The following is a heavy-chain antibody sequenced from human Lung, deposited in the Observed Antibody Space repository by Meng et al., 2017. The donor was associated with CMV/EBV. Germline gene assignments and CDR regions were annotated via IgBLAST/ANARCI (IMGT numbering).Heavy chain of an antibody. CDR1: GGSLSSRNW. D-gene: IGHD2-21*02. CDR2: IYHSGST. Sequence: HVAEPGPRLVRPSGPLPPTCPVSGGSLSSRNWWSWVRQPPGKGLEWIGEIYHSGSTNYNPSLKSRVTISVDESKNQFSLRLSSVTAADTAVYYCARVGAYCGGDCYHPRWGQGTLVTVSS. CDR3: ARVGAYCGGDCYHPR. J-gene: IGHJ4*02. V-gene: IGHV4-4*02.